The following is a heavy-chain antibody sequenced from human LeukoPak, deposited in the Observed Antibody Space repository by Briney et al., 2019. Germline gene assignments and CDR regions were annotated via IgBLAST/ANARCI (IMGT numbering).Heavy chain of an antibody. J-gene: IGHJ4*02. CDR3: AREGTTIVVALDY. Sequence: PGGSLRLSCAASGFTFSSHVMHWVRQAPGKGLEWVAVISSDGSGKYYADSVKGRFTISRDNSKNTLYLQMKSLRAEDTAVYYCAREGTTIVVALDYWGQGTLVTVSS. D-gene: IGHD3-22*01. CDR1: GFTFSSHV. CDR2: ISSDGSGK. V-gene: IGHV3-30-3*01.